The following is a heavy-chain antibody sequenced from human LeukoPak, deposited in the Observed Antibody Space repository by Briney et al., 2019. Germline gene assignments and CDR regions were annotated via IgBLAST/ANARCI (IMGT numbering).Heavy chain of an antibody. J-gene: IGHJ4*02. Sequence: PRRSLRLSCAAPTLTFSTYGMHPVRQAPAKRLQWVASIQYEAYKTYSADSVNHRFTISRDNSRNSLYLQMHSLRPHDTALYYCANTMYSTAWSPFAYSGRGTLVTVSS. V-gene: IGHV3-30*02. CDR2: IQYEAYKT. D-gene: IGHD6-19*01. CDR3: ANTMYSTAWSPFAY. CDR1: TLTFSTYG.